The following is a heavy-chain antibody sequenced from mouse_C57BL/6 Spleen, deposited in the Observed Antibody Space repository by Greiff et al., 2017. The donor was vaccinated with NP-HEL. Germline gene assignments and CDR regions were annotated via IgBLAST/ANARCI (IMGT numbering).Heavy chain of an antibody. CDR2: ICSGGST. CDR3: ARNSAMDY. J-gene: IGHJ4*01. V-gene: IGHV2-2*01. Sequence: VQLQQSGPGLVQPSQSLSVSCTVSGFSLTSYGVHWVRQSPGKGLEWLGVICSGGSTDYYAAFISRLSISKDNSKSQVFFKMNSLQADDTAIYYCARNSAMDYWGQGTSVTVSS. CDR1: GFSLTSYG.